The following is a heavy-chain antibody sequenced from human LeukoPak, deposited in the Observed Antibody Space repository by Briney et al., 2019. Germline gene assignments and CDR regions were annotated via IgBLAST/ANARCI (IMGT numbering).Heavy chain of an antibody. Sequence: GESLKISCKGSGYSFTSSWIGWMRQMPGKGLEWMGIIYPGDSDTRYSPSFQGQVTISADKSISTAYLQWSSLKASDTAMYYCARQISPSAGWFDPWGQGTLVTVSS. CDR3: ARQISPSAGWFDP. CDR2: IYPGDSDT. J-gene: IGHJ5*02. CDR1: GYSFTSSW. V-gene: IGHV5-51*01. D-gene: IGHD2/OR15-2a*01.